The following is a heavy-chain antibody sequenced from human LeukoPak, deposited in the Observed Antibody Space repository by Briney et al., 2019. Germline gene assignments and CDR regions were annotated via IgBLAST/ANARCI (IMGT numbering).Heavy chain of an antibody. Sequence: PGGSLRLSCAASGFTVSSNYMSWARQAPGKGLEWVGRIKSKTDGGTTDYAAPVKGRFTISRDDSKNTLYLQMNSLKTEDTAVYYCTCPELLDYWGQGTLVTVSS. J-gene: IGHJ4*02. CDR1: GFTVSSNY. V-gene: IGHV3-15*01. CDR3: TCPELLDY. D-gene: IGHD1-26*01. CDR2: IKSKTDGGTT.